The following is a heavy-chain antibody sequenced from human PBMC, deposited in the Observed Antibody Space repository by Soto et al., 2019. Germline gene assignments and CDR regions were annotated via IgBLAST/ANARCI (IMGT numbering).Heavy chain of an antibody. CDR1: GFTFSSYG. D-gene: IGHD2-2*01. CDR2: ISYDGSNK. J-gene: IGHJ6*02. CDR3: AKEQDIVVVPDHYYYGMDV. V-gene: IGHV3-30*18. Sequence: GGSLRLSCAASGFTFSSYGMHWVRQAPGKGLEWVAVISYDGSNKYYADSVKGRFTISRDNSKNTLYLQMNSLRAEDTAVYYCAKEQDIVVVPDHYYYGMDVWGQGTTVTV.